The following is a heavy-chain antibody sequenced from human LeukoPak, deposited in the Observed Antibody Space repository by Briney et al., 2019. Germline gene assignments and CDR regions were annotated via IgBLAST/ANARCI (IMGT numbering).Heavy chain of an antibody. Sequence: PSETLSLTCTVSGGSISSYYWSWIRQPPGKGLEWIGNIYYSGSTNYNPSLKSRVTISVDTSKNQFSLKLSSVTAADTAVYYCWRARSSSFLAWFHPWGQGTLATVSS. D-gene: IGHD6-6*01. CDR3: WRARSSSFLAWFHP. CDR2: IYYSGST. V-gene: IGHV4-59*01. CDR1: GGSISSYY. J-gene: IGHJ5*02.